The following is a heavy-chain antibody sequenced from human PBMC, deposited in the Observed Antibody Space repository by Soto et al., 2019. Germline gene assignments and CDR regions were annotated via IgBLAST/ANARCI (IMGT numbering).Heavy chain of an antibody. D-gene: IGHD3-22*01. Sequence: PGGSLRLSCAASGFTSNSYAMSWVRQAPGKRLEWVSAISSSGGSTYYADSVKGRFTISRDNSKNTLYLQMNSLRAEDTAVYYCAKEGGYYFYYYYGMDVWGQGTTVTVSS. CDR1: GFTSNSYA. J-gene: IGHJ6*02. CDR3: AKEGGYYFYYYYGMDV. CDR2: ISSSGGST. V-gene: IGHV3-23*01.